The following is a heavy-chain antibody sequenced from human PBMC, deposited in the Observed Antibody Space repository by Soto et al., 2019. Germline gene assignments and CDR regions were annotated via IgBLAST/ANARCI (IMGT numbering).Heavy chain of an antibody. CDR2: IYPGDSDT. CDR1: GYSFTSYW. Sequence: GESLKISCKGSGYSFTSYWIGWVRQMPGKGLEWMGIIYPGDSDTRYSPSFQGQVTISADKSISTAYLQWSSLKASDTAMYYCARSAVPAASYYYYMDVWGKGTTVTVSS. J-gene: IGHJ6*03. V-gene: IGHV5-51*01. CDR3: ARSAVPAASYYYYMDV. D-gene: IGHD2-2*01.